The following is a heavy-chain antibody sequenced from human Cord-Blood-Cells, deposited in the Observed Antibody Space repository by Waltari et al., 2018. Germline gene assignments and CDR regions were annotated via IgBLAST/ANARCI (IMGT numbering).Heavy chain of an antibody. J-gene: IGHJ6*03. D-gene: IGHD1-1*01. CDR2: IIPILGIA. Sequence: QVQLVQSGAEVKKPGYSVKVSCNASGGTFSSYAISWVRQAPGQGLEWMGGIIPILGIANYAQKFQGRVTITADEYTSTAYRELSSLRSEDTAVYYCARDVTTPPYYYYYMDVWGKGTTVTVSS. CDR3: ARDVTTPPYYYYYMDV. CDR1: GGTFSSYA. V-gene: IGHV1-69*04.